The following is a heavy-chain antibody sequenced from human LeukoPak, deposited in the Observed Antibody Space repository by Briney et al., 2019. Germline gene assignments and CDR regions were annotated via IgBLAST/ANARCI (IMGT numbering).Heavy chain of an antibody. CDR3: ARAEVLESFGHNKHCMDV. CDR2: INGGVENT. CDR1: GYTFTNYR. V-gene: IGHV1-3*01. J-gene: IGHJ6*02. D-gene: IGHD3-16*01. Sequence: GASVRVSCKASGYTFTNYRIHWVRQAPGQSLEWMGQINGGVENTKYSQKFQGRLTITRDIVATTAYLELSSLRSEDTAVCFCARAEVLESFGHNKHCMDVWGQGTTVIVSS.